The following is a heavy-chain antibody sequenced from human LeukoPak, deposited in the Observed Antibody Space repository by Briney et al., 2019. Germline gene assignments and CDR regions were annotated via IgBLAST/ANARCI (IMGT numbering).Heavy chain of an antibody. CDR2: ISAYNGNT. Sequence: ASVKVSCKASGYTFTSYGISWVRQAPGQGLEWMGWISAYNGNTNYAQKLQGRVTMTTDTSTSTAYMELRSLRSDDTAVYYCATSRGGTRWGDSGGYYPHFSYFDYWGQGTLVTVSS. D-gene: IGHD3-22*01. J-gene: IGHJ4*02. CDR1: GYTFTSYG. CDR3: ATSRGGTRWGDSGGYYPHFSYFDY. V-gene: IGHV1-18*04.